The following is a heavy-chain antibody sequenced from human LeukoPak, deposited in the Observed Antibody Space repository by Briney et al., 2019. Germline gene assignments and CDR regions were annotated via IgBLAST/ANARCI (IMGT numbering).Heavy chain of an antibody. D-gene: IGHD2-2*01. Sequence: GGSLRLSCAASGFTFSIYAMSWVRRAPGMGLEWVSTIRGSGGNTFYADSVKGRFTISRDNSKNTLYLQMNSLRAEDTAVYYCARWYCSSTSCYYDYWGQGTLVTVSS. CDR3: ARWYCSSTSCYYDY. J-gene: IGHJ4*02. CDR1: GFTFSIYA. V-gene: IGHV3-23*01. CDR2: IRGSGGNT.